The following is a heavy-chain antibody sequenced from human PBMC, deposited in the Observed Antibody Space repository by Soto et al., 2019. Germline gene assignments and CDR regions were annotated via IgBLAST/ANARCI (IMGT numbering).Heavy chain of an antibody. D-gene: IGHD4-17*01. J-gene: IGHJ2*01. CDR3: ARTLTTVVTSYWYFDL. Sequence: EVQLVESGGGLVQPGGSLRLSCAASGFTFSSYSMNWVRQAPGKGLEWVSYISSSSSTIYYADSVKGRFTISRDNAKNSLYLQMNSLRDEDTAVYYCARTLTTVVTSYWYFDLWGRGTLVSVSS. CDR2: ISSSSSTI. V-gene: IGHV3-48*02. CDR1: GFTFSSYS.